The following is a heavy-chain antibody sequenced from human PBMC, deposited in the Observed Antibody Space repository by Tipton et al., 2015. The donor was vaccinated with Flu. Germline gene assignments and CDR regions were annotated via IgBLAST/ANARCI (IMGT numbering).Heavy chain of an antibody. V-gene: IGHV4-38-2*02. CDR2: IHTSAGT. CDR1: GEALGSSYY. CDR3: ARGSGNANAYLDW. D-gene: IGHD6-19*01. Sequence: GEALGSSYYWAWIRQPPGRGLEWIGNIHTSAGTYYNLSLKSRVTISVDRSKNQFSLRLASVTAADTALYFCARGSGNANAYLDWWGRGTLVTVSS. J-gene: IGHJ4*02.